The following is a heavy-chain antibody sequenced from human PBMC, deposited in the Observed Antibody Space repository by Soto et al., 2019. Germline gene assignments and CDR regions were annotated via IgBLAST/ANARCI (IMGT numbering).Heavy chain of an antibody. CDR1: GASIITDNW. Sequence: QVQLQESGPGLVKPSGTLSLTCALSGASIITDNWWSWVRQPPGKEMRWIGEIYHRGNTKFNPSVKSRVTISVDTSKSQCSLTVSSVTAADTAIYYCARASASSKLRGVVINWGQGTLVTVSS. D-gene: IGHD3-10*01. CDR2: IYHRGNT. V-gene: IGHV4-4*02. J-gene: IGHJ4*02. CDR3: ARASASSKLRGVVIN.